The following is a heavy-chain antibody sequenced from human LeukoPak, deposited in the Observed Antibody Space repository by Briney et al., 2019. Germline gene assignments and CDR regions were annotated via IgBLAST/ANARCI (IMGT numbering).Heavy chain of an antibody. CDR1: GFTFSSYA. D-gene: IGHD5-18*01. V-gene: IGHV3-30-3*01. CDR2: ISYDGSNK. CDR3: ARIVDTAMVIYYYYYGMDV. J-gene: IGHJ6*02. Sequence: PGGSLRLSCAASGFTFSSYAMHWVRQAPGKGLDWVAVISYDGSNKYYADSVKGRFTISRDNSKNTLYLQMNSLRAEDTAVYYCARIVDTAMVIYYYYYGMDVWGQGTTVTVSS.